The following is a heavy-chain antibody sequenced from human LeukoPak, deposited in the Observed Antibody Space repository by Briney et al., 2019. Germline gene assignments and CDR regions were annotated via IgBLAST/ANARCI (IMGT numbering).Heavy chain of an antibody. CDR3: AKTWYSTSMDY. V-gene: IGHV3-23*01. J-gene: IGHJ4*02. Sequence: QPGGSQRLSCAASGFTLRNYAMSWVRQAPGKGLGCVSVISNSGDDTYYADSVKGRFTISRDNSRNMLYLQMNSLRAEDTAVYYCAKTWYSTSMDYWGQGTLVAVSS. CDR2: ISNSGDDT. D-gene: IGHD6-6*01. CDR1: GFTLRNYA.